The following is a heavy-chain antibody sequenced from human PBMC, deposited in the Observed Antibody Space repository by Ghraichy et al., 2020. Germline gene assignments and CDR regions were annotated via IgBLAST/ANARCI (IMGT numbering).Heavy chain of an antibody. Sequence: EINHSGSTNYNPYLKSRVTISVDTSKNQFSLKLGSVTAADTSVYYCARGRRSRHSSCIIRRGKDWFDP. D-gene: IGHD6-19*01. J-gene: IGHJ5*02. CDR2: INHSGST. CDR3: ARGRRSRHSSCIIRRGKDWFDP. V-gene: IGHV4-34*01.